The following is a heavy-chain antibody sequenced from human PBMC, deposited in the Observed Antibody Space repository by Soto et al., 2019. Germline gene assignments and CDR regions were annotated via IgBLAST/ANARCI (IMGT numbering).Heavy chain of an antibody. V-gene: IGHV1-8*01. J-gene: IGHJ6*03. CDR3: AGGQFPYDFWSNYQEYCCYYCMDV. CDR2: MNPNSGNT. CDR1: GYTFTSYD. D-gene: IGHD3-3*01. Sequence: ASVKVSCKASGYTFTSYDINWVRQATGQGLEWMGWMNPNSGNTGYAQKFQGRVTMTRNTSISTAYMELSSLRSEDTAVYYCAGGQFPYDFWSNYQEYCCYYCMDVWGKGTTVTVPS.